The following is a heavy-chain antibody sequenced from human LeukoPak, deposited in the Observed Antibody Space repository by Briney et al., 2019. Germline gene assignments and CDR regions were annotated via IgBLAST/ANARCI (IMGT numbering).Heavy chain of an antibody. Sequence: GGCLRLSCAASGFTFSNAWMNWVRQAPGKGLEWVAVIWYDGSNKYYADSVKGRFTISRDNSKNTLYPQMNSLRAEDTAVYYCAGNYGPYYFDYWGQGTLVTVSS. CDR2: IWYDGSNK. J-gene: IGHJ4*02. CDR3: AGNYGPYYFDY. CDR1: GFTFSNAW. V-gene: IGHV3-33*08. D-gene: IGHD3-10*01.